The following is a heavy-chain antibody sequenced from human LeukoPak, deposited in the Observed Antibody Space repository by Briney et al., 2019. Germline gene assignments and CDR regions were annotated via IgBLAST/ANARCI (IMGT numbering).Heavy chain of an antibody. CDR2: IKQDGSEK. V-gene: IGHV3-7*01. CDR1: GFTFSSYG. J-gene: IGHJ4*02. Sequence: GGSLRLSCAASGFTFSSYGMHWVRQAPGKGLEWVANIKQDGSEKYYVDSVKGRFTISRDNAKNSLYLQMNSLRAEDTAVYYCAREIGDCYPDWGQGTLVTVSS. CDR3: AREIGDCYPD. D-gene: IGHD2-21*02.